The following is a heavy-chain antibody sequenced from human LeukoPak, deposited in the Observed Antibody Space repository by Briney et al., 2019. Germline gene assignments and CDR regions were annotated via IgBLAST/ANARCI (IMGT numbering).Heavy chain of an antibody. J-gene: IGHJ4*02. D-gene: IGHD4-23*01. CDR2: IRYDGNIQ. CDR1: GFGFSGYD. CDR3: AKLQDTVVRGALDY. V-gene: IGHV3-30*02. Sequence: GGSLRLSCAASGFGFSGYDMHWVRQAPGKGLEWVAFIRYDGNIQYYADSVKGHFTISRDNSKNTLYLQMNSLRPEDTAVYYCAKLQDTVVRGALDYWGQGTLVTVSS.